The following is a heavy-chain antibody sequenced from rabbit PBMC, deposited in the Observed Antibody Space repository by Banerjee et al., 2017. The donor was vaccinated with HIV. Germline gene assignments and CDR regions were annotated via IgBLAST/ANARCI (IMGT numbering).Heavy chain of an antibody. CDR1: GFSFSNSHW. J-gene: IGHJ4*01. Sequence: QEQLEESGGGLVTLGGSLKLSCKASGFSFSNSHWICWVRQAPGKGLEWLACIGAGNSGNTYYATWAKGRFTISKTSSTTVTLQMTSLTAADAATYFCARGVYDGAGYRYGTVYYFNLWGPGPWSPS. V-gene: IGHV1S45*01. CDR2: IGAGNSGNT. D-gene: IGHD7-1*01. CDR3: ARGVYDGAGYRYGTVYYFNL.